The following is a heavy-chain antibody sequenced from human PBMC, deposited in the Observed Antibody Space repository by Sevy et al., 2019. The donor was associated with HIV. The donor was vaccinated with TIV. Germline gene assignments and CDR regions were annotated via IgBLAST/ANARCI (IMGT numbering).Heavy chain of an antibody. CDR3: ASGVCTKPHDY. J-gene: IGHJ4*02. Sequence: GGSLRLSCAASGFTFSKYSMSWVRQPPGKGLERVSTLSFGCGEINYADSVKGRFTISRDNSKSSVYLQMNNLRPEDTAVYYCASGVCTKPHDYWGQGTLVTVSS. CDR1: GFTFSKYS. D-gene: IGHD2-8*01. CDR2: LSFGCGEI. V-gene: IGHV3-23*01.